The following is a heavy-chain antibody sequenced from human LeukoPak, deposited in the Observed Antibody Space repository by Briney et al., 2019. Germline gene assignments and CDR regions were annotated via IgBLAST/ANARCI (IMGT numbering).Heavy chain of an antibody. Sequence: GASVKVSCKASGYIFTKYVAHWVRQAPGQRPEWMGWIKAGNGDTKYSQNFQDRHTITRDTSASTVYMELSSLTSEDTALYYCARDDCGDTCYPGGYWGQGTLVTVSS. CDR3: ARDDCGDTCYPGGY. V-gene: IGHV1-3*01. D-gene: IGHD2-21*01. CDR1: GYIFTKYV. J-gene: IGHJ4*02. CDR2: IKAGNGDT.